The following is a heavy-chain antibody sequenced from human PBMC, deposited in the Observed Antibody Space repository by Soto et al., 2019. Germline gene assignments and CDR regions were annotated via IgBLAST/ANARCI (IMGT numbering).Heavy chain of an antibody. V-gene: IGHV3-33*01. J-gene: IGHJ6*02. CDR2: IWYDGSNK. CDR1: GFTFSSYG. D-gene: IGHD3-3*01. Sequence: GGSLRLSCAASGFTFSSYGMHWVRQAPGKGLEWVAVIWYDGSNKYYAESVKGRFTISRDNSKNTLYLQMNSLRAEDTAVYYCARDGRYYDFWSGPMDELTYYYYGMDVWGQGTMVTVSS. CDR3: ARDGRYYDFWSGPMDELTYYYYGMDV.